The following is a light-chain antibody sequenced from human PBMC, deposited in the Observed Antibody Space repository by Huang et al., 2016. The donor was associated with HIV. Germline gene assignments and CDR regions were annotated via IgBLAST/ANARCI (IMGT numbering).Light chain of an antibody. CDR3: QQYNNWPPNT. CDR1: QSVSNN. J-gene: IGKJ2*01. Sequence: EMVMTQSPATLSVSPGERVTLSCRASQSVSNNLAWYQQKPGQASRLLIYGASTRATGIPARFSGSGSGTEFTLTISGLHSEDFAVYYCQQYNNWPPNTFGQGTKLEIK. CDR2: GAS. V-gene: IGKV3-15*01.